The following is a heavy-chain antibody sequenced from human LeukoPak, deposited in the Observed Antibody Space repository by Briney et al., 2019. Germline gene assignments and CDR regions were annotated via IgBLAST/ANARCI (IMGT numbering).Heavy chain of an antibody. CDR1: GFTFTSYW. J-gene: IGHJ4*02. Sequence: GGSLRLSCAASGFTFTSYWMSWVRQAPGKGLEWVANIKQDGSEKYYVDSVKGRFTISRDNAKNSLYQQMNSLRAEDTAVYYCARLIAVAGTPRFGDYWGQGTLVTVSS. CDR2: IKQDGSEK. D-gene: IGHD6-19*01. CDR3: ARLIAVAGTPRFGDY. V-gene: IGHV3-7*01.